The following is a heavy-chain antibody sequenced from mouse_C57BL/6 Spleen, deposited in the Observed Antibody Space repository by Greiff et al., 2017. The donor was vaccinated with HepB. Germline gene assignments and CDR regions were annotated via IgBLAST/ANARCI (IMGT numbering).Heavy chain of an antibody. D-gene: IGHD1-1*01. CDR3: TTFLPTVVGFDY. J-gene: IGHJ2*01. CDR1: GFTIKGYY. Sequence: VQLQQSGAGLVRPGASVKLSCTASGFTIKGYYMHWVKQMPEQDLEWIGRINPEDGDTEYAPKFQGKATMTADTSSNPAYLQLSSLTSEDTAIYYCTTFLPTVVGFDYWGQGTTLTVSS. V-gene: IGHV14-1*01. CDR2: INPEDGDT.